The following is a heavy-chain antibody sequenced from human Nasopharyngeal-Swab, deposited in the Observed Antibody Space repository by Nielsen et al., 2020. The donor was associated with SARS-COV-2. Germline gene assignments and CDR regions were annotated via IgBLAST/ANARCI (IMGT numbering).Heavy chain of an antibody. J-gene: IGHJ4*02. D-gene: IGHD2-2*01. CDR1: GFTFGSYA. V-gene: IGHV3-23*01. CDR3: AKVKRPIVVVPAATDY. CDR2: ISGSGGST. Sequence: GGSLRLSCAASGFTFGSYAMSWVRQAPGKGLEWVSAISGSGGSTHYADSVKGRFTISRDNSKNTLYLQMNSLRAEDTAVYYCAKVKRPIVVVPAATDYWGQGTLVTVSS.